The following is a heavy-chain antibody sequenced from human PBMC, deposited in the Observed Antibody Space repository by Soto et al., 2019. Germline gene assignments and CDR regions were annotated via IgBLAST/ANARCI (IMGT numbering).Heavy chain of an antibody. D-gene: IGHD2-21*01. CDR2: FYYDGRT. J-gene: IGHJ4*02. CDR3: ERRSHIVVAPT. Sequence: PSETLSLTCIVSGASFSDANYYWVWIRQPPGEGLEWIGSFYYDGRTYYNVSLKSRVTISVDTSKNHFSLMLTSVTAADTAVYYCERRSHIVVAPTWGQGTLVTVYS. CDR1: GASFSDANYY. V-gene: IGHV4-39*02.